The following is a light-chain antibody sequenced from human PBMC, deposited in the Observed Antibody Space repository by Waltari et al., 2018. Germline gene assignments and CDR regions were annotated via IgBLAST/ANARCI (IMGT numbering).Light chain of an antibody. Sequence: QSVLTQPPSVSAAPGQKVTISCSGSSPNIRKNYVSWYQQFPGTAPKPLIYEDDKRPSGISGRFSGSKSGTSATLDIHGLQTGDEADYYCGTWDSSMSVGVLGGGTKVTVL. CDR1: SPNIRKNY. J-gene: IGLJ2*01. CDR3: GTWDSSMSVGV. V-gene: IGLV1-51*01. CDR2: EDD.